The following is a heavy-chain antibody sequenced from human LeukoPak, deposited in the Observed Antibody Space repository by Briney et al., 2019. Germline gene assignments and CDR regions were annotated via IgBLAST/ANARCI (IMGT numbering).Heavy chain of an antibody. D-gene: IGHD3-22*01. J-gene: IGHJ4*02. CDR3: ARGQSYYYDSSGYYYLDY. V-gene: IGHV3-21*01. CDR2: ISSSSSYI. Sequence: GGSLRLSCAASGFTFSSYSMNWVRQAPGKGLEWVSSISSSSSYIYYADSVKGRFTISRDNAQNSLYLQMNSLRAEDTAVYYCARGQSYYYDSSGYYYLDYWGQGTLVTVSS. CDR1: GFTFSSYS.